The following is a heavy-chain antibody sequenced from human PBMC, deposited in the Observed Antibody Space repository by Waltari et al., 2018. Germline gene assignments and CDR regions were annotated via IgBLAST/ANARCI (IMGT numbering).Heavy chain of an antibody. CDR2: IYHSGST. D-gene: IGHD3-10*01. J-gene: IGHJ6*02. CDR1: GYSISSGYY. CDR3: ARRARDGMDV. Sequence: QVQLQESGPGLVKPSETLSLTCAVSGYSISSGYYWGWIRQPPGKGLEWIGSIYHSGSTYYNPSLKSRVTISVDTSKNHFSLKLSSVTAADTAVYYCARRARDGMDVWGQGTTVTVSS. V-gene: IGHV4-38-2*01.